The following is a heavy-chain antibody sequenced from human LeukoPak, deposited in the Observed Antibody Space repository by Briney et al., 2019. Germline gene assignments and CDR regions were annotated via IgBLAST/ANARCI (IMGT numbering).Heavy chain of an antibody. V-gene: IGHV1-46*01. CDR1: GYTFTSNY. D-gene: IGHD3-16*01. Sequence: ASVKVSCKAFGYTFTSNYMHWVRQAPGQGPEWMGEISPSGGSTTYAQKFQGRVTLTRDMSTSTDYLELSSLRSEDTAVYYCARDNDSRDPPHFDYWGQGTLVTVSS. J-gene: IGHJ4*02. CDR2: ISPSGGST. CDR3: ARDNDSRDPPHFDY.